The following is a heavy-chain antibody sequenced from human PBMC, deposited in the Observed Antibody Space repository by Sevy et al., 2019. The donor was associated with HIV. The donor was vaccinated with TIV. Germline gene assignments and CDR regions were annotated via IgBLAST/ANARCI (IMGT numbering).Heavy chain of an antibody. CDR3: TRWKGLQSIFDY. D-gene: IGHD1-1*01. CDR2: LKSKADGGTV. CDR1: GFTFCDYA. V-gene: IGHV3-49*04. J-gene: IGHJ4*02. Sequence: GGSLRLSCTTSGFTFCDYAMNWVRQAPGKGLEWVAFLKSKADGGTVDHVASVKGGFTISRDDSKSIAYLQMNDLTTEDTGVYYCTRWKGLQSIFDYWGQGALVTVSS.